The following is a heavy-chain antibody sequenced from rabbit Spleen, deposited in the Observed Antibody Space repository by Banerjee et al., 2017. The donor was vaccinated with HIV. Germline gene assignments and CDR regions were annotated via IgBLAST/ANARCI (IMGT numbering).Heavy chain of an antibody. CDR2: IHAGSGGST. D-gene: IGHD6-1*01. Sequence: QEQLEESGGDLVQPEGSLTLTCKASGLDVSSRYWICWVRQAPGKGLEWIACIHAGSGGSTYYASWAKGRFTISKTSSTTVTLQMTSLTAADTATYFCARDRSDTAGDAYDLWGPGTLVTVS. CDR3: ARDRSDTAGDAYDL. V-gene: IGHV1S45*01. J-gene: IGHJ4*01. CDR1: GLDVSSRYW.